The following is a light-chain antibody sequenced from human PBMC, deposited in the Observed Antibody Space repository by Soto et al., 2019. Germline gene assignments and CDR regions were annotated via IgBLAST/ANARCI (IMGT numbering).Light chain of an antibody. J-gene: IGKJ2*01. CDR3: QKYDSTPYT. CDR2: AAP. V-gene: IGKV1-27*01. CDR1: HGIANH. Sequence: DNQMTQSPSSLSAYVGDRINITCRARHGIANHLACFQQKPGKAPNLLIFAAPTLQSGFPPRFSGSGSGTDLTLTVRSLQPEDVATYYSQKYDSTPYTFCQGKKREIK.